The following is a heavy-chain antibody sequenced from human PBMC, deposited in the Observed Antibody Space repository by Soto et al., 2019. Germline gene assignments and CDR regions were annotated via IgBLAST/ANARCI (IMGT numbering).Heavy chain of an antibody. Sequence: GGSRRLSFAASELTLSSYGMHWARQAPGKGLGWVAVIWNDGSNKYYANYVKGRFTISRDNSKNTLYLQMNSLRAEDTAVYYCASSRVSRLEQRPSALDYWGQGTLVTVSS. CDR2: IWNDGSNK. D-gene: IGHD6-25*01. CDR3: ASSRVSRLEQRPSALDY. V-gene: IGHV3-33*01. J-gene: IGHJ4*02. CDR1: ELTLSSYG.